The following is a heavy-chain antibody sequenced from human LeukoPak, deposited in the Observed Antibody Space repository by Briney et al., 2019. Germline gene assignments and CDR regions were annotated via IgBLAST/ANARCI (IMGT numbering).Heavy chain of an antibody. CDR2: IYSGGST. V-gene: IGHV3-53*01. J-gene: IGHJ4*02. CDR3: GTHSSSWYGFDY. Sequence: PGGSLRLSCAASGYTVSSNHMSWVRQAPGKGLEWVSVIYSGGSTYYADSVKGRFTISRDNSKNTLYLQMNSLRAEDTAVYYCGTHSSSWYGFDYWGQGTLVTVSS. CDR1: GYTVSSNH. D-gene: IGHD6-13*01.